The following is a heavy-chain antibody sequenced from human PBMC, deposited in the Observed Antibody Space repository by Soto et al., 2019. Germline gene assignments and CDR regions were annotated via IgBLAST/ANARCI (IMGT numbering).Heavy chain of an antibody. D-gene: IGHD3-10*01. CDR2: ISGSGGST. Sequence: VQLLESGGGLVQPGGSLRLSCAASGFTFSSYAMSWVRQAPGKGLEWVSAISGSGGSTYYADSVKGRFTISRDNSKNTLYLQMNSLRAEDTAVYYCAKGGLLWFGELLSYYYYYMDVWGKGTTVTVSS. J-gene: IGHJ6*03. CDR3: AKGGLLWFGELLSYYYYYMDV. V-gene: IGHV3-23*01. CDR1: GFTFSSYA.